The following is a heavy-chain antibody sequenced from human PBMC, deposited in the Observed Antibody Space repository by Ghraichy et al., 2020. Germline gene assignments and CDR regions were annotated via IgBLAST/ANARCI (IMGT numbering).Heavy chain of an antibody. CDR1: GFTFSDHY. CDR3: ARSRSSSGWYPFDY. CDR2: SRNKARSYTT. V-gene: IGHV3-72*01. J-gene: IGHJ4*02. D-gene: IGHD6-19*01. Sequence: LSLTCAASGFTFSDHYMDWVRQTPGKGLEWVGRSRNKARSYTTEYAASVRDRFTISRDDSKNSLYLQMNSLKTEDTAVYYCARSRSSSGWYPFDYWGQGTLVPVSS.